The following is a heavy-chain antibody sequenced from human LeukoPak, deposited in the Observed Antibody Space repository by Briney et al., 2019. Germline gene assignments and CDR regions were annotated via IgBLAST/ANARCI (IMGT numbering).Heavy chain of an antibody. J-gene: IGHJ4*02. Sequence: SETLSLTCTVSGGSISTSSYFWGWIRQPPDKGLEWVGSLYYSGSTYYNPSLKSRVTISVETSKTQFSLRLSSVTAADTAVYYCASQLGGTTFHWGQGILVTVSS. CDR2: LYYSGST. V-gene: IGHV4-39*07. CDR1: GGSISTSSYF. D-gene: IGHD1-1*01. CDR3: ASQLGGTTFH.